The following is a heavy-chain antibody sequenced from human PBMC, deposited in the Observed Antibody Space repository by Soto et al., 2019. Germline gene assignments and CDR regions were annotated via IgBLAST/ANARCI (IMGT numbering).Heavy chain of an antibody. Sequence: QVRLQESGPGLVKPSQTLSLTCTVSGGSIISGNYFWSWVRQTPGKGLEWIAYIHHTGSAHYNPSLESRVAMSIDTSENQFSLRLTSVTAADTAVYYCAREVIAPHPGAEGFDIWGQGTMVTVSS. D-gene: IGHD1-26*01. J-gene: IGHJ3*02. CDR1: GGSIISGNYF. CDR2: IHHTGSA. V-gene: IGHV4-30-4*01. CDR3: AREVIAPHPGAEGFDI.